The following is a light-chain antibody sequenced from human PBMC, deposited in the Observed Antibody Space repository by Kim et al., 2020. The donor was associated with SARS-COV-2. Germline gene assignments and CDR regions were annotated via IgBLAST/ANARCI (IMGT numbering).Light chain of an antibody. CDR2: AAS. Sequence: ASGGDRVTITCRASLGIRDYLAWYQQKPGEVPKLLIYAASTLQSGVPLRFSGSGSGTDFTHNISDLQPEDAATYFWQKYDSAPWTFRQGTKVEIK. CDR3: QKYDSAPWT. V-gene: IGKV1-27*01. CDR1: LGIRDY. J-gene: IGKJ1*01.